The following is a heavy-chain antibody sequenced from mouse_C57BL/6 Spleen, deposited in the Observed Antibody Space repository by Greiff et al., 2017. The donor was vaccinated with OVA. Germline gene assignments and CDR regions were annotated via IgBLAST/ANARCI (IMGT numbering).Heavy chain of an antibody. CDR3: ERHKDYGSSLLEYAMDY. Sequence: EVKLMESGGDLVKPGGSLKLSCAASGFTFSSYGMSWVRQTPDKRLVWVATISSGGSYTYYPDSVKGRFTISRDNAKNTLYLQMSSLKSEDTAVYYFERHKDYGSSLLEYAMDYWGQGTSVTVSS. D-gene: IGHD1-1*01. CDR2: ISSGGSYT. J-gene: IGHJ4*01. CDR1: GFTFSSYG. V-gene: IGHV5-6*01.